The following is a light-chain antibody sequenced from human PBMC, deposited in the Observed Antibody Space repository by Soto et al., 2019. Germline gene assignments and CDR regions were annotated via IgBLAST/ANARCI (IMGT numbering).Light chain of an antibody. Sequence: ESMLTQSPGTLSLSPGERATLSCRASQSVSTRYLAWYQQKPGQAPRLLIYGASIRAAGIPDRFSGSGSGTYLALTISSREPEDFAVYYCHQFGSSPLAFTFGQGTKLEI. CDR3: HQFGSSPLAFT. V-gene: IGKV3-20*01. CDR1: QSVSTRY. J-gene: IGKJ2*01. CDR2: GAS.